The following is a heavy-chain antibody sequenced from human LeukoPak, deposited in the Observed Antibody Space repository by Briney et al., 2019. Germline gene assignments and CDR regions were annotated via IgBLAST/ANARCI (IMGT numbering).Heavy chain of an antibody. V-gene: IGHV1-8*01. J-gene: IGHJ6*03. Sequence: GASVKVSCKASGYTFTSYDINWVRQATGQGLEWMGWMNPNSGNTGYAQKFQGRVTMTRNTSISTAYMELSSLRSEDTAVYYCARALRSIGDMVAATVYYMDVWGKGTTVTVSS. D-gene: IGHD2-15*01. CDR1: GYTFTSYD. CDR2: MNPNSGNT. CDR3: ARALRSIGDMVAATVYYMDV.